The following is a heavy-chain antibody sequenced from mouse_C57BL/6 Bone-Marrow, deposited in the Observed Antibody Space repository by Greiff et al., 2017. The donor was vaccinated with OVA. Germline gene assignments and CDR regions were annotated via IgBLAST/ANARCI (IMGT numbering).Heavy chain of an antibody. CDR3: AREGAFCFDY. J-gene: IGHJ2*01. CDR1: GFTFSDYY. CDR2: INYDGSST. V-gene: IGHV5-16*01. Sequence: EVMLVESEGGLVQPGSSMKLSCTASGFTFSDYYMAWVRQVPEKGLEWVANINYDGSSTYYLDSLKSRFIISRDNAMNILYLQMSRLKSEDTATYYCAREGAFCFDYWGQGTTLTVSS.